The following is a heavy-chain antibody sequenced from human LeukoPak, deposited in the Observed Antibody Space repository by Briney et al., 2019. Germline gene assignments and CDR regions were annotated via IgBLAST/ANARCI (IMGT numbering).Heavy chain of an antibody. CDR1: GYTFTSYY. Sequence: ASVKVSCKASGYTFTSYYMHWVRQAPGQGLEWMGIINPSGGSTSYAQKFQGRVTMTRDTSTSTVYMELSSLRSEDTAVYYCARDPNYYDSSGSATADYWGQGTLVTVSS. D-gene: IGHD3-22*01. CDR3: ARDPNYYDSSGSATADY. V-gene: IGHV1-46*01. J-gene: IGHJ4*02. CDR2: INPSGGST.